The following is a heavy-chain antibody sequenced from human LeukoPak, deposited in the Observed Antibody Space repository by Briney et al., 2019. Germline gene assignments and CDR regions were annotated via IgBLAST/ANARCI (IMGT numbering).Heavy chain of an antibody. CDR1: GGSFSGYY. V-gene: IGHV4-34*01. CDR2: INHSGST. J-gene: IGHJ4*02. CDR3: AAEGSIAAALDY. Sequence: SETLSLTCAVYGGSFSGYYWSWIRQPPGKGLEWIGEINHSGSTNYNPSLKSRVTISVDTSKNQFSLKLSSVTAADTAVYYCAAEGSIAAALDYWGQGTLVTVSS. D-gene: IGHD6-13*01.